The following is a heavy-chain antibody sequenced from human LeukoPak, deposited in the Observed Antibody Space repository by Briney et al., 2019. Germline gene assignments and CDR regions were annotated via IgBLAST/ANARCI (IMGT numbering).Heavy chain of an antibody. CDR3: ARDDGLLNYYDSSGYYYWDY. CDR1: GYFFTSYG. D-gene: IGHD3-22*01. CDR2: VSGYNGKT. Sequence: ASVKVSCKASGYFFTSYGINWVRQAPGQGLEWMGWVSGYNGKTNYAQKVQGRVTMTTDTSTTTAYMELRSLRSDDTAVYYCARDDGLLNYYDSSGYYYWDYWGQGTLVTVSS. V-gene: IGHV1-18*01. J-gene: IGHJ4*02.